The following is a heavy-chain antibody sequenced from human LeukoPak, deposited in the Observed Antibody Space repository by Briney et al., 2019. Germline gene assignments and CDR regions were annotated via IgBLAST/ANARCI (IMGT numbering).Heavy chain of an antibody. D-gene: IGHD2-21*01. V-gene: IGHV3-48*01. Sequence: GGSLRLSCAASGFTFSSYSMNWVRQAPGKGLEWVSSISSSSSTIYYADSVKGRFTISRDNAKNSLYLQMNSLRAEDTAVYYCARCIHYYYYYYMDVWGKGTTVTVSS. CDR1: GFTFSSYS. J-gene: IGHJ6*03. CDR2: ISSSSSTI. CDR3: ARCIHYYYYYYMDV.